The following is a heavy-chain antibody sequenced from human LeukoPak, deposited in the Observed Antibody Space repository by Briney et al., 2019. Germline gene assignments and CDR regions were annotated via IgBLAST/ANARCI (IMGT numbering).Heavy chain of an antibody. D-gene: IGHD3-9*01. Sequence: GSLRLSFAASGFPFCNYWMSWVRPAPGKGLGWVANLKHDGGDKHYVDSVKGRFTIARDSAKNSLNLQMNSLRAEDTAVYYCARGGNYDILTGYIFDYWGQGTLVTVSS. J-gene: IGHJ4*02. CDR2: LKHDGGDK. CDR1: GFPFCNYW. V-gene: IGHV3-7*03. CDR3: ARGGNYDILTGYIFDY.